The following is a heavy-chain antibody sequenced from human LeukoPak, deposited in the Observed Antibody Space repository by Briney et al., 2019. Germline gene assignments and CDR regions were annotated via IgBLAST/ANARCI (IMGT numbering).Heavy chain of an antibody. V-gene: IGHV3-74*01. CDR1: GFTFSLSW. D-gene: IGHD1-1*01. CDR2: INYDARSR. J-gene: IGHJ1*01. Sequence: GGSLRLSCAASGFTFSLSWMHWVRQAPGKGLEWVSSINYDARSRTYADSVKGRLTISRDNAENTLFLQMNGLRVEDTAIYSCVRGAGPGTPFDWGQGILVTVSS. CDR3: VRGAGPGTPFD.